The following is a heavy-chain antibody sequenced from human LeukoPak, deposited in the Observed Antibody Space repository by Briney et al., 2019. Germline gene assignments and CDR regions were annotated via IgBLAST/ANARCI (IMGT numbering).Heavy chain of an antibody. CDR2: IYYSGST. CDR1: GGSISSYY. D-gene: IGHD3-16*01. CDR3: AREGDSSFDY. J-gene: IGHJ4*02. V-gene: IGHV4-59*01. Sequence: SETLSLTCTVSGGSISSYYWSWIRQPPGKGLEWIGYIYYSGSTNYNPSLKSRVTISVDTSKNQFSLKLSSVTAADTAVYYCAREGDSSFDYWGQGTLVTVSS.